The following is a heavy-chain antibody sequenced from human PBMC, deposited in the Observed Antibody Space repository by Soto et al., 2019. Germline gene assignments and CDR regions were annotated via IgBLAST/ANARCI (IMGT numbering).Heavy chain of an antibody. CDR1: GYSFTSYW. V-gene: IGHV5-10-1*01. J-gene: IGHJ4*02. D-gene: IGHD3-3*01. CDR2: IDPSDSYT. Sequence: GEPLQISCKGSGYSFTSYWISWVRQMHGKGLEWMGRIDPSDSYTNYSPSFQGHVTISADKSISTAYLQWSSLKASDTAMYYCARLPHSDFWSGYSYYSDYWGQGTLVTVSS. CDR3: ARLPHSDFWSGYSYYSDY.